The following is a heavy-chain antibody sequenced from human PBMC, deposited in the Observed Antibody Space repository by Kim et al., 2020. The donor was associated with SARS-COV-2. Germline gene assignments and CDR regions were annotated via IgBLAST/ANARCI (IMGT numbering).Heavy chain of an antibody. V-gene: IGHV3-20*03. CDR3: ARVGGTVITDYYFDY. Sequence: SVKGRFTISRDNAKNSLYLQMNSLRAEDTALYYCARVGGTVITDYYFDYWGQGTLVTVSS. J-gene: IGHJ4*02. D-gene: IGHD4-17*01.